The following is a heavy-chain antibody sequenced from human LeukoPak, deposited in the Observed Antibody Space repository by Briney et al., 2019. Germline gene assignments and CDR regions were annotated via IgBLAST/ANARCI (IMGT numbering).Heavy chain of an antibody. D-gene: IGHD2-15*01. V-gene: IGHV3-23*01. Sequence: GGSLRLSCAASGFTFSSYAMSWVRQAPGKGLEWVSAISGSGGSTYYADSVKGRFTISRDNSKNTLYLQMNSLRAEDTAVYYCAKSTVGCSGGSCPSTGDYAVVGYYYYYYGMDVWGQGTTVTVSS. CDR1: GFTFSSYA. J-gene: IGHJ6*02. CDR2: ISGSGGST. CDR3: AKSTVGCSGGSCPSTGDYAVVGYYYYYYGMDV.